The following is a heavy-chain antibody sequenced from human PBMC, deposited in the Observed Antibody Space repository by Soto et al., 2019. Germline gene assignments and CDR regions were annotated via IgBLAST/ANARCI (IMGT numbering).Heavy chain of an antibody. CDR1: GGSISSYY. J-gene: IGHJ4*02. CDR3: ARLSYYGSGSPHFDY. V-gene: IGHV4-59*01. D-gene: IGHD3-10*01. Sequence: QVQLQESGPGLVKPSETLSLTCTVSGGSISSYYWSWIRQPPGKGLEWIGYIYYSGSTNYNPSLKSRVTRSLYTSKNPFSMMLSSVTAADTAVYYCARLSYYGSGSPHFDYWGQGTLVNVAS. CDR2: IYYSGST.